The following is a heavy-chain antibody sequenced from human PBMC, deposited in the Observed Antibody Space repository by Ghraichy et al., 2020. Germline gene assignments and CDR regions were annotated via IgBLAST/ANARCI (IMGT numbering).Heavy chain of an antibody. J-gene: IGHJ4*02. CDR3: ARHWGLNYASNY. CDR1: GGSISSSSYY. D-gene: IGHD1-7*01. V-gene: IGHV4-39*01. Sequence: SETLSLTCTVSGGSISSSSYYWGWIRQPPGKGLEWIGSIYYSGSTYYNPSLKSRVTISVDTSKNQFSLKLSSVTAADTAVYYCARHWGLNYASNYWGQGTLVTVSS. CDR2: IYYSGST.